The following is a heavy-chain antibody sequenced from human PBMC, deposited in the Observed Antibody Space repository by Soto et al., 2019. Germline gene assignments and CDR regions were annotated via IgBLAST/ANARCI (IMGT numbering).Heavy chain of an antibody. J-gene: IGHJ6*02. V-gene: IGHV3-23*01. CDR3: APMGV. Sequence: HPVGSLRLSCAASGFTFSSYAMSWVRQAPGKGLEWVSAISGSDNSTYYGDSVKGRFTISRDKSKNTLYLQMNSLRADDTAVYYCAPMGVWGQGTTVTVSS. CDR1: GFTFSSYA. CDR2: ISGSDNST.